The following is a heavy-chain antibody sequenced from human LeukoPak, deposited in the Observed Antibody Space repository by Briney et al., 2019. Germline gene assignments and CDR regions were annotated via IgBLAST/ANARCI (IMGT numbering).Heavy chain of an antibody. J-gene: IGHJ5*02. V-gene: IGHV4-30-2*01. Sequence: SETLSLTCAVSGGSISSGGYSWSWIRQPPGKGLEWIGYIYHSGSTYYNPSLKSRVTISVDRSNNQFSLKLSSVTAADTAVYYCARYCSSTSCHNWFDPWGQGTLVTVSS. D-gene: IGHD2-2*01. CDR3: ARYCSSTSCHNWFDP. CDR1: GGSISSGGYS. CDR2: IYHSGST.